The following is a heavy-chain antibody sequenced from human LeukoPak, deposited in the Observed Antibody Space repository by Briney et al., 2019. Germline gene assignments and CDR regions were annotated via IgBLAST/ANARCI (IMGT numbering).Heavy chain of an antibody. Sequence: SETLSLTCAVYGGSFSDYYWSWIRQPPGKGLEWIGEINHSGSTNYNPSLKSRVTISVDTSKNQFSLKLSSVTAADTAVYYCARVPTYYYDSSGYYYFDYWGQGTLVTVSS. CDR2: INHSGST. CDR1: GGSFSDYY. CDR3: ARVPTYYYDSSGYYYFDY. D-gene: IGHD3-22*01. V-gene: IGHV4-34*01. J-gene: IGHJ4*02.